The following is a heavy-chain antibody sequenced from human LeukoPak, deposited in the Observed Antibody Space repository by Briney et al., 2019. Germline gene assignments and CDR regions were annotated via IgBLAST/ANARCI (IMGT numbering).Heavy chain of an antibody. Sequence: GGSLRLSCAASGFTFDDYAMHWVRQAPGKGLEWVSGISWNSGSIGYADSVKGRFTISRDNAKNSLYLQMNSLRAEDTALYYCAKDGGYSGYYDCSGANWFDPWGQGTLVTVSS. V-gene: IGHV3-9*01. CDR3: AKDGGYSGYYDCSGANWFDP. D-gene: IGHD3-22*01. CDR2: ISWNSGSI. J-gene: IGHJ5*02. CDR1: GFTFDDYA.